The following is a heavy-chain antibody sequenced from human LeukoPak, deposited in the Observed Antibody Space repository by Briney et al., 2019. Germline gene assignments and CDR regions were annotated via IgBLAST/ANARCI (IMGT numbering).Heavy chain of an antibody. CDR2: ISGSGGST. CDR3: ARDIVVVVAATGPFDY. V-gene: IGHV3-23*01. CDR1: GFTFSSYA. Sequence: GGSLRLSCAASGFTFSSYAMSWVRQAPGKGLEWVSAISGSGGSTYYADSVKGRFTISRDNSKNTLYLQMNSLRAEDTAVYYCARDIVVVVAATGPFDYWGQGTLVTVSS. D-gene: IGHD2-15*01. J-gene: IGHJ4*02.